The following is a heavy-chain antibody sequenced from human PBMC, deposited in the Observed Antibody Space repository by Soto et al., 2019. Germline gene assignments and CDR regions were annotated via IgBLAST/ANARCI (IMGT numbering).Heavy chain of an antibody. Sequence: PSETLSLTCAVYCGSFSGYYWSWIRQPPGKGLEWIGEINHSGSTNYNPSLKSRVTISVDTSKNQFSLKLSSVTAADTAVYYCARLGYCSGGSCYQRGGYYYYYGMDVWGQGTTVTVSS. CDR2: INHSGST. CDR1: CGSFSGYY. CDR3: ARLGYCSGGSCYQRGGYYYYYGMDV. J-gene: IGHJ6*02. V-gene: IGHV4-34*01. D-gene: IGHD2-15*01.